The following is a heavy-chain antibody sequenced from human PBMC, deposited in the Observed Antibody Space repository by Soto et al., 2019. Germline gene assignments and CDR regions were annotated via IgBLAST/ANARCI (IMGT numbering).Heavy chain of an antibody. Sequence: GGSLRLSCAASGFTFSSYDMHWVRQATGKGLEWVSAIGTAGDTYYPGSVKGRFTISRENAKNSLYLQMNSLRAGDTAVYYCARGPQDRTYMDVWGKGTTVTVSS. CDR3: ARGPQDRTYMDV. D-gene: IGHD2-15*01. CDR1: GFTFSSYD. V-gene: IGHV3-13*01. J-gene: IGHJ6*03. CDR2: IGTAGDT.